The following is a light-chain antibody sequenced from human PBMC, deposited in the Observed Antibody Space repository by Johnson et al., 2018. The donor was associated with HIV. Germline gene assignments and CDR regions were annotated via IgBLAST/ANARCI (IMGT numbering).Light chain of an antibody. CDR1: SSNIGNNY. Sequence: QSVLTQPPSVSAAPGQKVTISCSGGSSNIGNNYVSWYQQLPGTAPKLLIYENDKRPSGIPDRFSGSKSGTSASLGITGLQTGDEADYYCGTWDISLSAGVFGTGTKVTGL. CDR3: GTWDISLSAGV. J-gene: IGLJ1*01. CDR2: END. V-gene: IGLV1-51*02.